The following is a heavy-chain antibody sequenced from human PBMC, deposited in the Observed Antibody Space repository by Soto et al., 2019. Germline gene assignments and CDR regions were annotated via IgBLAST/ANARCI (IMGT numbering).Heavy chain of an antibody. CDR1: GFTFSDFY. Sequence: GGSLRLSCPASGFTFSDFYMSWIRQAPGKGLEWVSYISSSGSTIYYADSVKGRFTISRDNAKNSLYLQMNSLRAEDTAVYYCARDRLGIAAPGVVRLDYWGQGTLVTVSS. CDR2: ISSSGSTI. V-gene: IGHV3-11*01. D-gene: IGHD6-13*01. J-gene: IGHJ4*02. CDR3: ARDRLGIAAPGVVRLDY.